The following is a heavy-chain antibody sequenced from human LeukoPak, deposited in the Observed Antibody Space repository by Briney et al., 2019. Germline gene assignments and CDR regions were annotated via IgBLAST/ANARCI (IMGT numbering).Heavy chain of an antibody. D-gene: IGHD2-8*01. CDR2: INPNSGGT. J-gene: IGHJ4*02. Sequence: EASVKVSCKSSGYTFTVYYMHWVRQAPGQGLEWMGWINPNSGGTNYAQKFQGRVTMTRDTSISTAYMELSRLRSDDTAVYYCARGYCTNGVCYRAGAYDYWGQGALVTVSS. V-gene: IGHV1-2*02. CDR1: GYTFTVYY. CDR3: ARGYCTNGVCYRAGAYDY.